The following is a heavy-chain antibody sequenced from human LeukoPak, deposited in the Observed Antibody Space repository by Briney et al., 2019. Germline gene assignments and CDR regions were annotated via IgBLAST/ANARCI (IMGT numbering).Heavy chain of an antibody. CDR3: ARVPQDAYEVYMDV. D-gene: IGHD5-12*01. Sequence: PGRFLRLSCAASGFTFSSYGMHWVRQAPGKGLEWVAVIWYDGSNKYYADSVKGRFTISRDNSKNTLYLQMNSLRAEDTAVYYCARVPQDAYEVYMDVWGKGTTVTVSS. V-gene: IGHV3-33*01. CDR2: IWYDGSNK. J-gene: IGHJ6*03. CDR1: GFTFSSYG.